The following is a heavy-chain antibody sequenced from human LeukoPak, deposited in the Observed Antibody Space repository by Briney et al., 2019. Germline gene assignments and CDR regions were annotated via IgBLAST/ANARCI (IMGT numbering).Heavy chain of an antibody. V-gene: IGHV4-61*02. CDR2: IYTSGST. J-gene: IGHJ3*02. D-gene: IGHD6-13*01. CDR3: ARDAYSSSWSSGANDAFDI. Sequence: SQTLSLTCTVSGGSISSGSYYWSWIRQPAGKGLEWIGRIYTSGSTNYNPSLKSRVTISVDTSKNQFSLKLSSVTAADTAVYYCARDAYSSSWSSGANDAFDIWGQGTMVTVSS. CDR1: GGSISSGSYY.